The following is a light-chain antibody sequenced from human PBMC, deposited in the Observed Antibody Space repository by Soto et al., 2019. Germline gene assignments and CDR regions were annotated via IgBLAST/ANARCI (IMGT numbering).Light chain of an antibody. V-gene: IGLV2-23*01. CDR2: EGN. Sequence: QSALTQPASVSGSPGQSITISCTGTSSDVGSYNLVSWYQQHPGKAPKLMIYEGNRRPSGVSNRFSGSKSGNTASLTISGLQAEDKADYYCSSYAGSGTFVFGSGTKVTVL. CDR1: SSDVGSYNL. J-gene: IGLJ1*01. CDR3: SSYAGSGTFV.